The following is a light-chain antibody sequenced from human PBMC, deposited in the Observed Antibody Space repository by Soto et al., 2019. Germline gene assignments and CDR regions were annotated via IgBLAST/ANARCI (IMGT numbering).Light chain of an antibody. CDR1: SSDVGGYNY. J-gene: IGLJ2*01. Sequence: SVLNQPPSASGSPGQSVTISCTGTSSDVGGYNYVSWYQQHPGKAPKLMIYEVNKRPSGVPDRFSGSKSGNTASLTVSGLQAEDEADYYCSTYGGSNNLVFGGGTKLTVL. CDR2: EVN. V-gene: IGLV2-8*01. CDR3: STYGGSNNLV.